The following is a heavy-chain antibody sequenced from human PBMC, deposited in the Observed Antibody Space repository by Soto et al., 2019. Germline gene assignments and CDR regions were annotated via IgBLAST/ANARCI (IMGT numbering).Heavy chain of an antibody. CDR2: VDPEDGEA. J-gene: IGHJ5*02. V-gene: IGHV1-69-2*01. CDR1: GYSFSYYY. Sequence: VQLVQSAAEVKKPGAAVKISCKVSGYSFSYYYIHWVQQAPGKGLEWMGLVDPEDGEAMYAEKFKGRVTITADTSTDTAYMELSSLRSEDTAVYYCATGSVDTALARDWFDPWGQGTLVTVSS. CDR3: ATGSVDTALARDWFDP. D-gene: IGHD5-18*01.